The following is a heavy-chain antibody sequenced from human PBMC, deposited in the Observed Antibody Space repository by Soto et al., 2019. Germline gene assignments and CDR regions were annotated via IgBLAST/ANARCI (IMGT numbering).Heavy chain of an antibody. Sequence: GGSLRLSCTASGFTFGDYAMSWFRQAPGKGLEWVGFIRSKAYGGTTEYAASVKGRFTISRDDSKSIAYLQMNSLKTEDTAVYYCTRDRTGYSSSLGAFDIWGQGTMVTVSS. J-gene: IGHJ3*02. CDR1: GFTFGDYA. V-gene: IGHV3-49*03. CDR2: IRSKAYGGTT. D-gene: IGHD6-13*01. CDR3: TRDRTGYSSSLGAFDI.